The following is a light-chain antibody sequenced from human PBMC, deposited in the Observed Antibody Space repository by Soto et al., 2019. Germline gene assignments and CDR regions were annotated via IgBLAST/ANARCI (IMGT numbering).Light chain of an antibody. CDR1: QGISNW. Sequence: DIQMTQSPSSVSASVGDRVTITCRASQGISNWLAWYQQKPGKAPKFLIYAASSLRSGVPSRFSGTGSGTDFTLTISSLQPEDFATYYCQQANSFPITFVQGTRLEIK. J-gene: IGKJ5*01. CDR3: QQANSFPIT. V-gene: IGKV1-12*01. CDR2: AAS.